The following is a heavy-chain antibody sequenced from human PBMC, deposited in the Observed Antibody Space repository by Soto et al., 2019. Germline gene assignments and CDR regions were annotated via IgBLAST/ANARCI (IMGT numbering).Heavy chain of an antibody. J-gene: IGHJ4*02. D-gene: IGHD3-10*01. CDR1: GFIFRIYG. CDR3: ARDKAVRGVIPSALDY. CDR2: ITGGSNDI. V-gene: IGHV3-21*01. Sequence: GSLRLSCAASGFIFRIYGMSWVRQAPGKGLEWVSSITGGSNDIKYADSVQGRFTISRDDAKNSLYLQMTSLRAEDTAVYYCARDKAVRGVIPSALDYWGLGTLVTVSS.